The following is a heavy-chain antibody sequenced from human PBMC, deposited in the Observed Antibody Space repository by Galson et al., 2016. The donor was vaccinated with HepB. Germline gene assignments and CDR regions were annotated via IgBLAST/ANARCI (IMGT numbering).Heavy chain of an antibody. J-gene: IGHJ4*02. CDR3: ATSPPMSGLPLLYFDN. Sequence: SVKVSCKASGGPFSSNVISWVRQAPGQGLEWMGGIITMSDTANYAQKLQGRLTIAADQAARTAYMELRSLTSDDTAVYYCATSPPMSGLPLLYFDNWGQGTLLTVSS. CDR1: GGPFSSNV. CDR2: IITMSDTA. V-gene: IGHV1-69*13. D-gene: IGHD2-2*02.